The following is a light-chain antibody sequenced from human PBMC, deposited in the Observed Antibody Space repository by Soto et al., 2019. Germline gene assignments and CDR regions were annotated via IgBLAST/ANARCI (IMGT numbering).Light chain of an antibody. J-gene: IGLJ1*01. CDR3: SSYTINSTLV. CDR2: DVS. CDR1: SRDIGVYNY. Sequence: QSALTQPASVSGSPGQSITVSCTGTSRDIGVYNYVSWYQQHPGKAPKVMIYDVSNRPSGVSNRFSGSKSGNTASLTISGLQADDEADYYCSSYTINSTLVFGTGTQLTVL. V-gene: IGLV2-14*01.